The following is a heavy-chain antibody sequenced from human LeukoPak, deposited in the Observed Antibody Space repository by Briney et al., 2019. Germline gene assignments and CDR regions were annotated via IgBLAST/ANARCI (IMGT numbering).Heavy chain of an antibody. J-gene: IGHJ3*02. D-gene: IGHD3-22*01. Sequence: PGGSLRLSCAASGFTVSTNYMSWVRQAPGKGLEWVSVIYSGGSTYYADSVKGRFTISRDTSKNTLYLQMNSLRAEDTAVYYCASDDSSGYYQGDAFHIWGQGTMVTVSS. CDR3: ASDDSSGYYQGDAFHI. CDR2: IYSGGST. CDR1: GFTVSTNY. V-gene: IGHV3-53*01.